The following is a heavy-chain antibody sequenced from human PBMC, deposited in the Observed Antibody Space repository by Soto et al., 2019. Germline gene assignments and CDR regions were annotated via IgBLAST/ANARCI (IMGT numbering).Heavy chain of an antibody. CDR3: AKGPYSSGWSGPFDY. CDR2: ISGSGGGT. CDR1: GFTYSRYA. J-gene: IGHJ4*02. D-gene: IGHD6-19*01. V-gene: IGHV3-23*01. Sequence: PGGSLRLSFAASGFTYSRYAISWVAQATGKGLEWVSAISGSGGGTYYGDSVKGRFTISRGNSKNALYLQMNSLRAEDTAVYYCAKGPYSSGWSGPFDYWGQGTVVTVSS.